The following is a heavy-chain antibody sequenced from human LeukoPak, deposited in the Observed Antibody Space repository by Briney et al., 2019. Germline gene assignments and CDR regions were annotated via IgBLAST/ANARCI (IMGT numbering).Heavy chain of an antibody. D-gene: IGHD7-27*01. Sequence: ASVKVSCKVPGYTLTELSMHWVRQAPGQGLEWMGWINPNSGGTNYAQKFQGRVTMTRDTSISTAYMELSRLRSDDTAVYYCARDQTGDHDYWGQGTLVTVSS. J-gene: IGHJ4*02. V-gene: IGHV1-2*02. CDR2: INPNSGGT. CDR1: GYTLTELS. CDR3: ARDQTGDHDY.